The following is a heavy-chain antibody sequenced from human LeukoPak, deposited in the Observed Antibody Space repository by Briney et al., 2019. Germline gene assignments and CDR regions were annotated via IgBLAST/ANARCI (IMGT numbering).Heavy chain of an antibody. V-gene: IGHV3-30-3*01. Sequence: GGSLRLSCAASGFTFSGYAMHWVRQAPGKGLEWVAVISYDGSNKYYADSVKGRFTISRDNSKNTLYLQMNSLRAEDTAVYYCARGLGVTWGQGTLVTVSS. CDR3: ARGLGVT. J-gene: IGHJ4*02. CDR2: ISYDGSNK. CDR1: GFTFSGYA. D-gene: IGHD2-21*02.